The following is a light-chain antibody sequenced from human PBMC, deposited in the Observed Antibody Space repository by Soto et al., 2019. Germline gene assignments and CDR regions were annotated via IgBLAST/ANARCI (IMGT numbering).Light chain of an antibody. V-gene: IGLV2-14*03. Sequence: QSALTQPASVSGSPGQSITISCTGTSSDVGAYNFVSWYQQHPGKAPKLMIYDVTNRPSGVSSRFSGSKSGNTASLAISGLQAEDEADYYCSSYTTSNNLVFGGGTKVTVL. CDR1: SSDVGAYNF. J-gene: IGLJ2*01. CDR3: SSYTTSNNLV. CDR2: DVT.